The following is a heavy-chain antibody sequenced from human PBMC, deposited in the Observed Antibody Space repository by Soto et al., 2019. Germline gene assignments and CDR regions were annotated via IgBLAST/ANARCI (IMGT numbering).Heavy chain of an antibody. CDR1: GFTFSSYA. D-gene: IGHD2-8*02. J-gene: IGHJ6*03. CDR2: ISGSSSTI. CDR3: ARIEGHTGRWRYYYYMDV. V-gene: IGHV3-48*01. Sequence: PGGSMRLSCAASGFTFSSYAVSWVRQAPGKGLEWVSAISGSSSTIYYADSVKGRFTISRDNAKNSLYLQMNSLRAEDTAVYYCARIEGHTGRWRYYYYMDVWGKGTTVTVSS.